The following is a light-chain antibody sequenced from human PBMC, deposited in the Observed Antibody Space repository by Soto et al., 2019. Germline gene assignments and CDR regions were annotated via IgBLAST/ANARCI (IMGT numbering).Light chain of an antibody. CDR2: GTY. V-gene: IGKV3-20*01. CDR3: QQYGSSPLYT. J-gene: IGKJ2*01. CDR1: QRVSSRY. Sequence: EGVLTQSPGTLSLSPGERVTLSCRASQRVSSRYLAWYQQKPGQAPRLLIYGTYTRATGVPDRFSGSGSGTDFPLTISRLVPEDFAVYYCQQYGSSPLYTFGQGTKLEIK.